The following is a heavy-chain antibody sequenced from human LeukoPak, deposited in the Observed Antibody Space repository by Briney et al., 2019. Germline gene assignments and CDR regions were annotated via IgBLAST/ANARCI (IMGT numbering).Heavy chain of an antibody. Sequence: SVKVSCKASGGTFSSYAISWVRQAPGQGLEWMGWMNPNSGNTGYAQKFQGRVTITADESTSTAYMELRSLRSDDTAVYYCARDGNDSSGYYDYWGQGTLVTVSS. V-gene: IGHV1-69*01. J-gene: IGHJ4*02. CDR2: MNPNSGNT. CDR3: ARDGNDSSGYYDY. CDR1: GGTFSSYA. D-gene: IGHD3-22*01.